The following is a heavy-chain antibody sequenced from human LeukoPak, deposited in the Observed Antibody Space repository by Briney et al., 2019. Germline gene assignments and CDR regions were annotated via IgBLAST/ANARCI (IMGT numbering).Heavy chain of an antibody. CDR2: IKSKTDGGTT. D-gene: IGHD4-17*01. J-gene: IGHJ6*02. CDR1: GFTFSSHA. V-gene: IGHV3-15*01. CDR3: TTDPAPPGEDYYYYYGMDV. Sequence: GGSLRLSCAASGFTFSSHAMGWVRQAPGKGLEWVGRIKSKTDGGTTDYAAPVKGRFTISRDDSKNTLYLQMNSLKTEDTAVYYCTTDPAPPGEDYYYYYGMDVWGQGTTVTVSS.